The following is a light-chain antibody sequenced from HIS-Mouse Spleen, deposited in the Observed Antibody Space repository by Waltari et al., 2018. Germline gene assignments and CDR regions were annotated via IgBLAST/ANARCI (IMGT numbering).Light chain of an antibody. CDR3: AAWDDSLNGHWV. CDR1: SPNIGSNT. J-gene: IGLJ3*02. Sequence: QSVLTQPPSASGTRGQRVTISCSGSSPNIGSNTVNWSQQLPGTAPQLLIYSNNQRPSGVPDRFSGSKSGASASLAISGLQSEDEADYYCAAWDDSLNGHWVFGGGTKLTVL. CDR2: SNN. V-gene: IGLV1-44*01.